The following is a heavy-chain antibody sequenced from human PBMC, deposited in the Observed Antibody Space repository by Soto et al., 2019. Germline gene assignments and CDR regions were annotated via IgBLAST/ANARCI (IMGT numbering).Heavy chain of an antibody. D-gene: IGHD1-26*01. Sequence: ASVKVSCKASGYTFTGYYMHWVRQAPGQGLEWMGWINPNSGGTNYAQKFQGRVTMTRDTSISTAYMELSRLRSDDTAVYYCATRRGDIVGATTPYDAFDIWGQGTMDTVSS. CDR3: ATRRGDIVGATTPYDAFDI. J-gene: IGHJ3*02. V-gene: IGHV1-2*02. CDR1: GYTFTGYY. CDR2: INPNSGGT.